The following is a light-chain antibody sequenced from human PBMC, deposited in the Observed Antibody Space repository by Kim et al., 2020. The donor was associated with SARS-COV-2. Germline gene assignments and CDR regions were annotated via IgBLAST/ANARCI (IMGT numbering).Light chain of an antibody. V-gene: IGKV1-9*01. CDR1: QDIRYH. CDR2: AAS. Sequence: DIPSTQSPSFLSAAVGERVTITCRASQDIRYHLAWYQHNPDKAPKLLIYAASTLQTGVPSRFSGSGSGTEFTLTISSLQPEDFATYFCQQYNFYPLTFGQGTKVDIK. CDR3: QQYNFYPLT. J-gene: IGKJ1*01.